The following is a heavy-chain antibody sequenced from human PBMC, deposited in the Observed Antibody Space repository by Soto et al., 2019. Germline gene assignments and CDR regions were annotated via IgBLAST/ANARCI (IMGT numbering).Heavy chain of an antibody. CDR3: AREDDGMDV. V-gene: IGHV4-38-2*02. J-gene: IGHJ6*02. Sequence: PSETLSLTCAVSGSSMSGFYWGWVRQPPGKGLEWIGSIFHSGNPYYNPSLKSRVILSVDTSKNQFSLNLTAAIAADTAVYYCAREDDGMDVWGQGTPVTVSS. CDR1: GSSMSGFY. CDR2: IFHSGNP.